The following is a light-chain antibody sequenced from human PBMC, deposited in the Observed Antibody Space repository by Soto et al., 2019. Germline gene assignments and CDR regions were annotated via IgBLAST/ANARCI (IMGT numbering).Light chain of an antibody. Sequence: EVVMTQSPATLSVSPGERATLSCRASQSVSSLLAWYQQKPGQAPRLLIYGASTRATGIPDRFSASGSGTEFALTISSLQSGDFVVYYCQQYNNWPLTFGEGPRWRSN. CDR1: QSVSSL. CDR3: QQYNNWPLT. J-gene: IGKJ4*01. V-gene: IGKV3-15*01. CDR2: GAS.